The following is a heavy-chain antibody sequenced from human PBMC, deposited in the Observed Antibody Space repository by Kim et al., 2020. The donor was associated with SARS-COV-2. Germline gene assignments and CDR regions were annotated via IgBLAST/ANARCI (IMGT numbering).Heavy chain of an antibody. CDR3: ARGYQLLWGGWFDP. V-gene: IGHV4-34*01. D-gene: IGHD2-2*01. J-gene: IGHJ5*02. Sequence: NPSLKSRVTISVDPSKNPFSRKLSSVTAADTAVYYCARGYQLLWGGWFDPWGQGTLVTVSS.